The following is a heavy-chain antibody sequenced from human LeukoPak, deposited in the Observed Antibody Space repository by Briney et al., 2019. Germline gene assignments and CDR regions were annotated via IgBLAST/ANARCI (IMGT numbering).Heavy chain of an antibody. Sequence: GGSLRLSCAASGFTFSSYAMSWVRQAPGKGLEWVSAISGSGGSTYSADSVKGRFTISSDNSKNTLYLQMNSLRAEDTAVYYRANPGGELMPYFDYWGQGTLVTVSS. CDR2: ISGSGGST. CDR3: ANPGGELMPYFDY. CDR1: GFTFSSYA. J-gene: IGHJ4*02. D-gene: IGHD1-26*01. V-gene: IGHV3-23*01.